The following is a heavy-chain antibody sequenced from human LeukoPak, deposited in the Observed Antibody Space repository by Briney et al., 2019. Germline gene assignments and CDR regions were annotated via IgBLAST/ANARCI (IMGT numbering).Heavy chain of an antibody. CDR1: GFTFGDYA. CDR2: IRSRTYGGTT. V-gene: IGHV3-49*04. Sequence: PGGCLRLSWTASGFTFGDYAMSWVRQAPGKRLEWISSIRSRTYGGTTEYAASVKGRFTFSRDDSKRIAYLQMNGLTAEDTGVYYCARDRVVAATSYYYYWGMDVWGQGTTVTVSS. CDR3: ARDRVVAATSYYYYWGMDV. D-gene: IGHD2-15*01. J-gene: IGHJ6*01.